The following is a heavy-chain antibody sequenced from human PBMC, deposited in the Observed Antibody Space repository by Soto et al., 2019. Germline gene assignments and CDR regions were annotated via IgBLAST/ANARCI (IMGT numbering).Heavy chain of an antibody. V-gene: IGHV5-51*01. CDR1: GYSFTSYW. Sequence: PVESLKISCNGSGYSFTSYWIGWVRQMPWKGLEWMGIIYPGDSDTRYSPSFQGQVTISADKSISTAYLQWSSLKASDTAMYYCARAVRGVIINIYNWFDPWGQGTLVTVSS. J-gene: IGHJ5*02. CDR3: ARAVRGVIINIYNWFDP. D-gene: IGHD3-10*01. CDR2: IYPGDSDT.